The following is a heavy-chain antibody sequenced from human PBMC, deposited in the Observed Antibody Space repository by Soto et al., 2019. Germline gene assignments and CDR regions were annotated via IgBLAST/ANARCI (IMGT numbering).Heavy chain of an antibody. CDR3: AKDLTVTPIYYYYDGMEG. D-gene: IGHD4-17*01. Sequence: QVQLVESGGGVVQPGRSLRLSCAASGFTFSSYGMHWVRQAPGKGLEWVAVISYDGSNKYYADSVKGRFTISRDNSKNTLYLQMYSLRAEDTAVYYCAKDLTVTPIYYYYDGMEGWGQGTTVTVSS. V-gene: IGHV3-30*18. CDR2: ISYDGSNK. J-gene: IGHJ6*02. CDR1: GFTFSSYG.